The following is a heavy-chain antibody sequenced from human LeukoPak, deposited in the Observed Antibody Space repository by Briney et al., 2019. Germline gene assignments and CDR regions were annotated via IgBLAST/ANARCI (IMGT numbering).Heavy chain of an antibody. CDR1: GFTFSSYG. Sequence: TGRSLRLSCAASGFTFSSYGMHWVRQAPGKGLEWVAVISYDGSNKYYADSVKGRFTISKDNSKNTLYLQMNSLRAEDTAVYYLGKDLIGLLWFGESPFDYWGQGTLVTVSS. D-gene: IGHD3-10*01. CDR2: ISYDGSNK. V-gene: IGHV3-30*18. J-gene: IGHJ4*02. CDR3: GKDLIGLLWFGESPFDY.